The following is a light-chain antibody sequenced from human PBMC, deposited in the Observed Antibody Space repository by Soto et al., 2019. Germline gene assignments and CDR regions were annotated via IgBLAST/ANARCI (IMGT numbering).Light chain of an antibody. CDR1: SSNIGSNT. Sequence: QSVLTQPPSTSGTPGQRVTVSCSGSSSNIGSNTVHWYQQIPGTAPKLLIYTNNQRSSGVSDRFSGSKSDTSASLVISGLQSEDESDYYCATWDNGLNGVVFGGGTKLTVL. V-gene: IGLV1-44*01. J-gene: IGLJ2*01. CDR2: TNN. CDR3: ATWDNGLNGVV.